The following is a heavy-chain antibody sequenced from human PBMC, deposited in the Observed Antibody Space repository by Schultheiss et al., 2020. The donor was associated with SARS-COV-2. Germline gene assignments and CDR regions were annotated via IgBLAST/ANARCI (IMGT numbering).Heavy chain of an antibody. CDR3: ARDQNSGRSPVDY. CDR2: ISYDGSNK. V-gene: IGHV3-30*03. D-gene: IGHD5-12*01. J-gene: IGHJ4*02. CDR1: GFTFSSYG. Sequence: GGSLRLSCAASGFTFSSYGMHWVRQAPGKGLEWVAVISYDGSNKYYADSVKGRFTISRDNSKNTLYLQMNSLRAEDTAVYYCARDQNSGRSPVDYWGQGTLVTVSS.